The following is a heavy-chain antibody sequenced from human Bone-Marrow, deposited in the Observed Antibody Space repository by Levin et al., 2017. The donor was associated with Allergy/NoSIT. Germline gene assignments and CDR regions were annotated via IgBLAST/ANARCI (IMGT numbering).Heavy chain of an antibody. Sequence: PGGSLRLSCAASGFSFSSYEMNWVRQAPGKGLEWVSYISSRNTTIYYADSVKGRFTISRDNAENSLYLQMNSLRAEYTAIYYCAREGLFMVRVFDYWGRGTLVTVSS. CDR3: AREGLFMVRVFDY. CDR1: GFSFSSYE. CDR2: ISSRNTTI. J-gene: IGHJ4*02. D-gene: IGHD3-10*01. V-gene: IGHV3-48*03.